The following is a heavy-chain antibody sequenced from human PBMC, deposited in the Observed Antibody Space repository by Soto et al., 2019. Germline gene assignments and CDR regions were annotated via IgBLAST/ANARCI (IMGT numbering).Heavy chain of an antibody. CDR2: IYYSGST. V-gene: IGHV4-31*11. J-gene: IGHJ6*02. CDR1: GGSISSGGNY. Sequence: QVQLQESGPGLVKSSQTLSLTCAVSGGSISSGGNYWSWIRQHPGKGLEWIGYIYYSGSTYYNPCRKSRVTISVDTSKNQSSLKVNSVTAADTAVYYCARARMVRGVSYYYGMDVWGQGTTVTVSS. D-gene: IGHD3-10*01. CDR3: ARARMVRGVSYYYGMDV.